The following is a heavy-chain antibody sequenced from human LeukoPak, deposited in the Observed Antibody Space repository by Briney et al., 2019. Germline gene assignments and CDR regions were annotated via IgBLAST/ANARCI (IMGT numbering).Heavy chain of an antibody. CDR3: AGHHPRNTVDF. Sequence: SETLSLTCTVSGGSISSGGYYWSWIRQHPGKGLEWIGYIYYSGSTYYNPSLKSRVTISVDTSKNQFSLKLSSVTAADTAVYYCAGHHPRNTVDFWGQGTLVTVSS. CDR1: GGSISSGGYY. J-gene: IGHJ4*02. D-gene: IGHD2-8*02. V-gene: IGHV4-31*03. CDR2: IYYSGST.